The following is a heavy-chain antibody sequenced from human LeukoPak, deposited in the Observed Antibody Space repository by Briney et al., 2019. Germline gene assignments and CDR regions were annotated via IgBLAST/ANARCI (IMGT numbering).Heavy chain of an antibody. D-gene: IGHD6-13*01. J-gene: IGHJ3*02. V-gene: IGHV3-43*02. CDR2: ISGDGGST. Sequence: GGSLRLSCAASGFTFDDYALHWVRQAPGKGLEWVSLISGDGGSTYYADSVKGRFAISRDNSKNSLYLQMNSLRTEDTALYYCAKVSASSWLGAFDIWGQGTMVTVSS. CDR3: AKVSASSWLGAFDI. CDR1: GFTFDDYA.